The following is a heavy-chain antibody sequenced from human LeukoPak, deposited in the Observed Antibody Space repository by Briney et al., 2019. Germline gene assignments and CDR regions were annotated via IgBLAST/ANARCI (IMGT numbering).Heavy chain of an antibody. D-gene: IGHD3-16*01. CDR2: IDPNSGGT. CDR3: ARVGLYGGAFDP. V-gene: IGHV1-2*02. J-gene: IGHJ5*02. CDR1: GYTFTGYY. Sequence: ASVKVSCKASGYTFTGYYMHWVRQAPGQGLEWMGWIDPNSGGTNYAQKFHGRVTMTRDTSISTAYMELSRLRSDDTAVYYCARVGLYGGAFDPWGQGTLVTVSS.